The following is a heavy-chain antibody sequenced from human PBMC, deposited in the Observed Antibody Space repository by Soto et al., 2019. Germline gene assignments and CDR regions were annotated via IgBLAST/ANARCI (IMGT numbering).Heavy chain of an antibody. Sequence: PSETLSLTCAVSGGSINSGGYSWSWIRQPPGKGLEWIGYIYPSGSTYSNPSLKSRVSISVDTSKNQFSLKLSSVTAADTAVYYCAISGRYQGNFDYWGQGTLVTVSS. J-gene: IGHJ4*02. V-gene: IGHV4-30-2*01. CDR2: IYPSGST. CDR1: GGSINSGGYS. CDR3: AISGRYQGNFDY. D-gene: IGHD1-20*01.